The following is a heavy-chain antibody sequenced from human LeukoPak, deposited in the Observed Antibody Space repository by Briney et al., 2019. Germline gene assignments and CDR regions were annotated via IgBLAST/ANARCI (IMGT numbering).Heavy chain of an antibody. V-gene: IGHV3-23*01. CDR3: ARWRRRHNYGSGTELDY. CDR1: GFTFSSYD. Sequence: GGSLRLSYAASGFTFSSYDMTWVRQAPGRGLEWVSSIRPSGDNTYYADSVKGRFTISRDNSKNALYLQMNSLRAEDTAVYFCARWRRRHNYGSGTELDYWGQGTLVSVSS. D-gene: IGHD3-10*01. J-gene: IGHJ4*02. CDR2: IRPSGDNT.